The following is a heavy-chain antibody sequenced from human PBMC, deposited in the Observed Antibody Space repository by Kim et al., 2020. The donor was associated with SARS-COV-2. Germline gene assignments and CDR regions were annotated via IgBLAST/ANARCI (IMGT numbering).Heavy chain of an antibody. D-gene: IGHD2-2*01. CDR2: IYYSGST. Sequence: SETLSLTCTVSGGSISSSSYYWGWIRQPPGKGLEWIGSIYYSGSTYYNPSLKSRVTISVDTSKNQFSLKLSSVTAADTAVYYCARLVVVPAATFNTNYGMDVWGQGTTVTVSS. V-gene: IGHV4-39*01. CDR3: ARLVVVPAATFNTNYGMDV. J-gene: IGHJ6*02. CDR1: GGSISSSSYY.